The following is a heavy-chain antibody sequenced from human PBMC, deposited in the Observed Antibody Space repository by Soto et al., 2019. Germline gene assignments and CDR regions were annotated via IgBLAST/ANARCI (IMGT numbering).Heavy chain of an antibody. V-gene: IGHV3-9*01. J-gene: IGHJ4*02. CDR3: AVAARLDY. CDR2: ISWNSGSI. Sequence: VQLVESGGGLVQPGRSLRLSCAASGFTFDDYAMHWVRQAPGKGLEWVSGISWNSGSIGYADSVKGRFTISRDNAKNSLYLQMNSLRAEDTALYYCAVAARLDYWGQGTLVTVSS. CDR1: GFTFDDYA. D-gene: IGHD6-6*01.